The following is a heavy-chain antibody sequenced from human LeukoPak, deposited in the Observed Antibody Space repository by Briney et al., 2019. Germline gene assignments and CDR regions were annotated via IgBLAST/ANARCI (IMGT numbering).Heavy chain of an antibody. V-gene: IGHV3-21*01. CDR3: ARASITMVRGALDY. D-gene: IGHD3-10*01. CDR1: GFTFSSYS. J-gene: IGHJ4*02. CDR2: ISSSSSYI. Sequence: GGSLRLSCAASGFTFSSYSMNWVRQAPGKGLEWVSSISSSSSYIYYADSVKGRFTIFRDNAKNSLYLQMNSLRAEDTAVYYCARASITMVRGALDYWGQGTLVTVSS.